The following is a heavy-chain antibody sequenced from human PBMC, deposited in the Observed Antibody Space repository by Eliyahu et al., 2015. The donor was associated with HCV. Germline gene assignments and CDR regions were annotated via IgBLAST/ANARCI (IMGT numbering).Heavy chain of an antibody. J-gene: IGHJ5*02. D-gene: IGHD1-1*01. CDR1: GFSFSTYW. Sequence: EVQLVESGGGLVQPGGSLXLSCVASGFSFSTYWMTWVRQAPGKGLEWVANIKQDGSEKYYVDSVEGRFTISRDDGKNSLYLQMNSLRAEDTAVYYCARGTSGSLNWFDPWGQGTLVTVSS. CDR2: IKQDGSEK. CDR3: ARGTSGSLNWFDP. V-gene: IGHV3-7*03.